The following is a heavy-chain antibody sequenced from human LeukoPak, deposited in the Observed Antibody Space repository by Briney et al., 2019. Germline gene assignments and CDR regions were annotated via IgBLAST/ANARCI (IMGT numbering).Heavy chain of an antibody. CDR3: AGVRADIAVAWFDY. Sequence: PGGSLRLSCAASGFTVSSNYMSWVRQTPGKGLEWVSVIYSGGSTYYADSVKGRFTISRDNSKNTLYLQMNSLRAEDTAVYYCAGVRADIAVAWFDYWGQGTLVTVSS. J-gene: IGHJ4*02. V-gene: IGHV3-53*01. CDR2: IYSGGST. CDR1: GFTVSSNY. D-gene: IGHD6-19*01.